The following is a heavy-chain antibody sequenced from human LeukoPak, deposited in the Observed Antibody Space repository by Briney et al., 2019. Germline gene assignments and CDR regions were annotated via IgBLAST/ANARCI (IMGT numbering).Heavy chain of an antibody. D-gene: IGHD6-19*01. V-gene: IGHV3-30-3*02. J-gene: IGHJ4*02. CDR1: GFTFSSYA. CDR3: AKSGGSSGWLY. CDR2: IPYDGSNK. Sequence: GRSLRLSCAASGFTFSSYAMHWVRQAPGKGLEWVAVIPYDGSNKYYADSVKGRFTISRDDSRNTLYLQMHSLRAEDTAVYYCAKSGGSSGWLYWGQGTLVTVSS.